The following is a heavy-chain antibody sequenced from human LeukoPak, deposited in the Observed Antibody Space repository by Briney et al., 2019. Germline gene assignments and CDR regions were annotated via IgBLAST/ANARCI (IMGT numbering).Heavy chain of an antibody. CDR1: GGSISSGDYY. D-gene: IGHD3-10*01. Sequence: KSSQTLSLTCTVSGGSISSGDYYWSWIRQPPGKGLEWIGYIYYSGSTYYNPSLKSRVTISVDTSKNQFSLKLGSVTAADTAVYYCARVSVVRGVLDYWGQGTLVTVSS. J-gene: IGHJ4*02. CDR3: ARVSVVRGVLDY. V-gene: IGHV4-30-4*01. CDR2: IYYSGST.